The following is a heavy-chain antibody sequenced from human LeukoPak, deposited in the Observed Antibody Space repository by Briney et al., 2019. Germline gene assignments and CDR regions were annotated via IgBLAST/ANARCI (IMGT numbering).Heavy chain of an antibody. CDR3: AKDTYYYDSSGPYGMDV. Sequence: GGSLRLSCAASGYTFSTRAMHWVRQAPGKGLEWVAVISYDGSNKYYADSVKGRFTISRDNSKNTLYLQMNSLRAEDTAVYYCAKDTYYYDSSGPYGMDVWGQGTTVTVSS. J-gene: IGHJ6*02. CDR1: GYTFSTRA. CDR2: ISYDGSNK. D-gene: IGHD3-22*01. V-gene: IGHV3-30*18.